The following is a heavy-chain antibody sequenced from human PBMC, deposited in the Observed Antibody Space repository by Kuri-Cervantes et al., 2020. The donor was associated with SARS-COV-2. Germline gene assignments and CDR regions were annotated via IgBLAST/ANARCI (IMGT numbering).Heavy chain of an antibody. CDR3: SRSRVPAAAAL. CDR2: IFHSGTT. J-gene: IGHJ3*01. V-gene: IGHV4-38-2*01. CDR1: LYSISSGYY. Sequence: GSLRLSCAVSLYSISSGYYWDWIRQSPGRGPEWIESIFHSGTTYYNQSLRSRVYISLDTSKNQFFLNVTSVTAADTAVYYCSRSRVPAAAALWGQGTMVTVSS. D-gene: IGHD2-2*01.